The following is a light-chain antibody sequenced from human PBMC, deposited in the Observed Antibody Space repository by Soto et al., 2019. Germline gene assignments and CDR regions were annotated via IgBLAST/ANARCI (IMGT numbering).Light chain of an antibody. J-gene: IGKJ3*01. CDR3: QQYNSPPFS. CDR1: QSISSW. Sequence: DIQMTQSPSTLSASVGDRVTITCRASQSISSWLAWYQKKPGKAPKLLIYKASSLESGVPSRFSGSGSGTEFTLTISSLQPDHFATYYCQQYNSPPFSFGPGTKVDIK. V-gene: IGKV1-5*03. CDR2: KAS.